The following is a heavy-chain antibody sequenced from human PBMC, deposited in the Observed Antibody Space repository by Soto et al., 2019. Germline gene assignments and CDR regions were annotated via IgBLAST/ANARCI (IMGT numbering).Heavy chain of an antibody. J-gene: IGHJ6*02. CDR1: GFTFSSYA. CDR2: ISYDGSNK. D-gene: IGHD6-19*01. Sequence: GGSLRLSCAASGFTFSSYAMHWVRQAPGKGLEWVAVISYDGSNKYYAGSVKGRFTISRDNSKNTLYLQMNSLRAEDTAVYYCAREYKQWLPRHQDYYYGMDVWGQGTTVTVSS. CDR3: AREYKQWLPRHQDYYYGMDV. V-gene: IGHV3-30-3*01.